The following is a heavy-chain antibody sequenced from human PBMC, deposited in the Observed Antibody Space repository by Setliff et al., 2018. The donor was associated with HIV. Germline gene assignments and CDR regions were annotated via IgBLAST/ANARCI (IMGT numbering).Heavy chain of an antibody. J-gene: IGHJ3*01. CDR3: AKLDYYDYSGSWARKVAIDF. D-gene: IGHD3-22*01. CDR2: IQSGGII. V-gene: IGHV3-23*01. CDR1: GFTLSNSA. Sequence: GGSLRLSCAASGFTLSNSAMTWVRQKPGRGLEWVSLIQSGGIIYYADSVKGRFTISGDNSNNTLSLQMSSLRAEDTALYYCAKLDYYDYSGSWARKVAIDFWGRGTMVTVSS.